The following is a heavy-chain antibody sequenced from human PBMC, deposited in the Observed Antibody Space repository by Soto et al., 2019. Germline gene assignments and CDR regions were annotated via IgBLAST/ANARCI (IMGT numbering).Heavy chain of an antibody. J-gene: IGHJ4*02. V-gene: IGHV3-30-3*01. CDR2: IAYDGSKK. D-gene: IGHD3-22*01. CDR3: AREAYLSQYDSGGYYDY. Sequence: QVQLVESGGGVVQPGQSLRLSCAASGFSFSPYAMHWVRQAPGKGLDWVAVIAYDGSKKFYADSVKGRFTISRDNSKNTLYPQLNSLRAEDTAVYYCAREAYLSQYDSGGYYDYWGQGTLVTVSS. CDR1: GFSFSPYA.